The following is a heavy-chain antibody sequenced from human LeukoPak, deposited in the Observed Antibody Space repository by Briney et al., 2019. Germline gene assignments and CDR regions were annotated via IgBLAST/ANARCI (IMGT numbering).Heavy chain of an antibody. CDR3: GRSGHYGTDV. Sequence: PGESLQISCTGSGYSFTSYWIAWVRQLPGKGLEWRGIIYAGGSDTRYSPSFQGQVTISVDKSINTAYLQWRSLRASDTAMYYCGRSGHYGTDVWGQGTTVTVSS. CDR2: IYAGGSDT. V-gene: IGHV5-51*01. J-gene: IGHJ6*02. D-gene: IGHD3-10*01. CDR1: GYSFTSYW.